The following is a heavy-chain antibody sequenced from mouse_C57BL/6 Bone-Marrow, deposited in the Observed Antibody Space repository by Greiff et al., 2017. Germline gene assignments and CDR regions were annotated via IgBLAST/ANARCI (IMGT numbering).Heavy chain of an antibody. CDR1: GFTFSSYG. Sequence: EVHLVESGGDLVKPGGSLKLSCAASGFTFSSYGMSWVRQTPDKRLEWVATISSGGSYTYYPDSVKGRFTISRDNAKNTLYLQMSSLKSEDTAMYYCARHKARDYWGQGTSVTVSS. CDR3: ARHKARDY. CDR2: ISSGGSYT. V-gene: IGHV5-6*01. J-gene: IGHJ4*01.